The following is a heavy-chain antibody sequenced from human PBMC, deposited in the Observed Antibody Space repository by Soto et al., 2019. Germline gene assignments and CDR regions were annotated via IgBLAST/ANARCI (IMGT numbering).Heavy chain of an antibody. Sequence: EVPLLESGGGLVQPGGSLRLSCAASGFTFSSYAMSWVRQAPGKGLEWVSAISGSGGSTYYADSVKGRFTISRDNSKNTLYQQTNSLRAEDTAVYYCAKAGGFGGYWYFDLWGRGTLVTVSS. CDR2: ISGSGGST. CDR3: AKAGGFGGYWYFDL. D-gene: IGHD3-10*01. CDR1: GFTFSSYA. V-gene: IGHV3-23*01. J-gene: IGHJ2*01.